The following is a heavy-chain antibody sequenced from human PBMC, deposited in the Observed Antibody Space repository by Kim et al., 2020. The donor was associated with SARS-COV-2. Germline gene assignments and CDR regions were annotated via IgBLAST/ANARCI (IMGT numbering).Heavy chain of an antibody. Sequence: GGSLRLSCAASGFTFNDYAMHWVRQAPGKGLEWVSGISWNSGSIGYADSVKGRFTISRDNAKNSLYLQMNSLRAEDTALYYCAKDMGGEWVATGSHYYYGMDVWGQGTTVTVSS. CDR3: AKDMGGEWVATGSHYYYGMDV. CDR2: ISWNSGSI. V-gene: IGHV3-9*01. J-gene: IGHJ6*02. CDR1: GFTFNDYA. D-gene: IGHD3-10*01.